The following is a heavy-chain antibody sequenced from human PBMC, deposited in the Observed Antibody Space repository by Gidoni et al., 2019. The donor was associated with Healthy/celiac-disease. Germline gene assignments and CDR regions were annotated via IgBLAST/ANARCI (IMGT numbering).Heavy chain of an antibody. J-gene: IGHJ4*02. CDR1: GFTFSSYG. D-gene: IGHD3-10*01. V-gene: IGHV3-30*18. CDR3: AKGEAFREFPDFDY. Sequence: QVQLVESGGGVVQPGRSLRLSCAASGFTFSSYGMHWVRQAPGKGLEWVAVISYDGSNKYYADSVKGRFTISRDNSKNTLYLQMNSLRAEDTAVYYCAKGEAFREFPDFDYWGQGTLVTVSS. CDR2: ISYDGSNK.